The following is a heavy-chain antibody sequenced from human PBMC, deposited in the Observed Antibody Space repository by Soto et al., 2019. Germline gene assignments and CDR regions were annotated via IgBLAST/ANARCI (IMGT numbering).Heavy chain of an antibody. D-gene: IGHD3-22*01. J-gene: IGHJ3*02. V-gene: IGHV3-23*01. CDR1: GFTFSSYA. Sequence: GGSLRLSCAASGFTFSSYAMSWVRQAPGKGLEWVSAISGSGGSTYYADSVKGRFTISRDNSKNTLYLQMNSLRAEDTAVYYCAKDPDPYYYDSSGYASDAFDIWGQGTMVTVSS. CDR3: AKDPDPYYYDSSGYASDAFDI. CDR2: ISGSGGST.